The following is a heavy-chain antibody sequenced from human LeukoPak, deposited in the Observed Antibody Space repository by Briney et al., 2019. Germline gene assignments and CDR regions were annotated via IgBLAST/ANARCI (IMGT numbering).Heavy chain of an antibody. CDR3: ARGRHYYDSSGYPQGY. CDR1: AGSFSGYY. V-gene: IGHV4-34*01. D-gene: IGHD3-22*01. CDR2: INHSGST. J-gene: IGHJ4*02. Sequence: SETLSLTCAVYAGSFSGYYWSWIRQPPGKGLEWIGEINHSGSTNYNPSLKSRVTISVDTSKNQFSLKLSSVTAADTAVYYCARGRHYYDSSGYPQGYWGQGTLVTVSS.